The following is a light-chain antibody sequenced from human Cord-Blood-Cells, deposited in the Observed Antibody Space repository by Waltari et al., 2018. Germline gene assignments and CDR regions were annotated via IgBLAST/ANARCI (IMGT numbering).Light chain of an antibody. Sequence: QSALTQPASVSGSPGQSITISCTGTSSDVGSYNLVSWYQQHPGKAPKLMIYEGSKRPSGVSNRFSXSKXXXXXXXXISGLQAEDEADYYCCSYAGSSTWVFGGGTKLTVL. J-gene: IGLJ3*02. CDR3: CSYAGSSTWV. V-gene: IGLV2-23*01. CDR2: EGS. CDR1: SSDVGSYNL.